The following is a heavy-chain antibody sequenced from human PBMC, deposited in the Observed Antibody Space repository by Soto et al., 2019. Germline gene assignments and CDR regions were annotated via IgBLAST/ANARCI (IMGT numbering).Heavy chain of an antibody. J-gene: IGHJ4*02. Sequence: QVQLVESGGGVVQPGRSLRLSCAASGFTFISYGMHWVRQAPGKGLEWVGLISNDGSKKDYADSVEGRFTISRDNSKKTLYLQMNSLRAEDTAVYYCGKDRRYCSGGSCYGGLGFDFWGQGTLVTVSS. CDR1: GFTFISYG. V-gene: IGHV3-30*18. D-gene: IGHD2-15*01. CDR3: GKDRRYCSGGSCYGGLGFDF. CDR2: ISNDGSKK.